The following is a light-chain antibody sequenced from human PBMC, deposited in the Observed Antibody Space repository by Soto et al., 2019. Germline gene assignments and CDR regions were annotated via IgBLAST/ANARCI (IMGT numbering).Light chain of an antibody. V-gene: IGKV3-11*01. J-gene: IGKJ3*01. CDR3: QQRSNGFT. CDR1: QCVSSY. CDR2: DAS. Sequence: EIVLTQSPATLSLSPGERATLSCRASQCVSSYLAWYQQKPGQAPRLLIYDASNRATGIPARFSGSGSGTDFTLTISSLEPEDFAVYYCQQRSNGFTFGPGTKVDIK.